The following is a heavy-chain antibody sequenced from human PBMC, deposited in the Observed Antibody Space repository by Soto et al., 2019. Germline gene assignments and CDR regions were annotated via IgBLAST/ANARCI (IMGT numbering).Heavy chain of an antibody. V-gene: IGHV4-30-4*02. CDR2: IYYSGST. D-gene: IGHD1-26*01. CDR1: GGSISSGDYY. Sequence: PSETLSLTCTVSGGSISSGDYYWSWIRQPPGKGLEWIGYIYYSGSTYYNPSLKSRVTISVDTSKNQFSLKLVISGAPGPRYNWFDPWGQGARVTVSS. CDR3: DP. J-gene: IGHJ5*02.